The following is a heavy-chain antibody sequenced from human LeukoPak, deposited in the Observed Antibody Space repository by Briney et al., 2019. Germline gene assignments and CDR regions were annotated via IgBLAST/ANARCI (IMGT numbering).Heavy chain of an antibody. J-gene: IGHJ4*02. V-gene: IGHV3-66*01. D-gene: IGHD3-10*01. CDR3: VKDRYGSGSYREPDY. CDR1: GFTVSSDY. CDR2: IYTGGSA. Sequence: PGGSLRLSCAASGFTVSSDYMSWVRQAPGKGLEWVSVIYTGGSAYYAGSVKGRFTFSRDNSKNTLYLQMSSLRAEDTAVYYCVKDRYGSGSYREPDYWGQGTLVTVPS.